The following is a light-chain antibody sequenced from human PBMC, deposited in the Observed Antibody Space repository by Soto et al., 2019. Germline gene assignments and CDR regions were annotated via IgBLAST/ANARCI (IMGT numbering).Light chain of an antibody. CDR3: QQYDTSPWT. J-gene: IGKJ1*01. V-gene: IGKV3-20*01. CDR2: GAS. CDR1: QSVSSTY. Sequence: EIVLTQSPGTLSLSPGDRVTLSCRASQSVSSTYLAWNQQTPGQAPMLLIYGASSRATGIPDRFSGSGSGTDFTLTISRLEPLDFAVYYCQQYDTSPWTFGQGTKVEIK.